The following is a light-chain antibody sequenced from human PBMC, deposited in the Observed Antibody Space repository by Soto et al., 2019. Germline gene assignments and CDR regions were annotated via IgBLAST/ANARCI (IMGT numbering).Light chain of an antibody. Sequence: EIVMTQSPVTLSVSPGERVTLSCRASLDVYSKLARYQQKAGQAPRLLIYAASTRATGLPARFSGSGSGTEFTLTISSLQSEDFAIYYCQHYANWPLTFGGGTKVDIK. CDR3: QHYANWPLT. CDR1: LDVYSK. V-gene: IGKV3-15*01. CDR2: AAS. J-gene: IGKJ4*01.